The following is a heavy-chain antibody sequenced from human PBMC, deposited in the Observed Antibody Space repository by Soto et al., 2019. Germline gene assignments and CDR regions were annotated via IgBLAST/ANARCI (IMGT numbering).Heavy chain of an antibody. CDR1: NASISSRKW. J-gene: IGHJ3*02. CDR2: IYHSGSI. CDR3: ASKFGELLADAFDI. D-gene: IGHD3-10*01. V-gene: IGHV4-4*02. Sequence: QVQLQESGPGLVKPSGTLSLTCTVSNASISSRKWWTWVRQTPGKGLEWIGEIYHSGSINHNLSLKSRVTMSVDKSNNQFSLKMTSVTAADTAVYYCASKFGELLADAFDIWGQGTVVTVSS.